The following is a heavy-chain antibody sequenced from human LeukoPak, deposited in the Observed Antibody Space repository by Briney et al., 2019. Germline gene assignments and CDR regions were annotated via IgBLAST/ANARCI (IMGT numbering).Heavy chain of an antibody. Sequence: GRSLRLPCAASGFTFSSYGMHWVRQAPGKGLEWVAVISYDGSNKYYADSVKGRFTISRDNSKNTLYLQMNSLRAEDTAVYYCAKSRDYGDYNEYFQHWGQGTLVTVSS. J-gene: IGHJ1*01. CDR1: GFTFSSYG. CDR2: ISYDGSNK. V-gene: IGHV3-30*18. D-gene: IGHD4-17*01. CDR3: AKSRDYGDYNEYFQH.